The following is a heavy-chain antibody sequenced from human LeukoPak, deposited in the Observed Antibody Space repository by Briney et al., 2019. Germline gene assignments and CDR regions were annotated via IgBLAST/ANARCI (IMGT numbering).Heavy chain of an antibody. CDR3: ARDINYYDSSGYGGSDI. Sequence: SETLSLTCTVSGGSISSSSYDWGWIRQPPGKGLEWIGSIYYSGSTYYNPSLKSRVTISVDTSKNQFSLKLSSVTAADTAVYYCARDINYYDSSGYGGSDIWGQGTMVTVSS. D-gene: IGHD3-22*01. J-gene: IGHJ3*02. CDR2: IYYSGST. V-gene: IGHV4-39*07. CDR1: GGSISSSSYD.